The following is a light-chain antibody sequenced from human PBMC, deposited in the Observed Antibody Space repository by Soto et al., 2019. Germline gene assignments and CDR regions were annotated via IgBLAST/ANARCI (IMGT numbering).Light chain of an antibody. V-gene: IGKV1-5*01. CDR2: DAS. J-gene: IGKJ1*01. CDR3: QHYNSYSEA. CDR1: QSISTW. Sequence: LSPFTISATFGVRVTITCRAIQSISTWLAWYQQKPGKAPNLLIYDASSLQSGVPSRFSGSGSGTEFTLTISSLQTDDFATYYCQHYNSYSEAFGQGTKVDIK.